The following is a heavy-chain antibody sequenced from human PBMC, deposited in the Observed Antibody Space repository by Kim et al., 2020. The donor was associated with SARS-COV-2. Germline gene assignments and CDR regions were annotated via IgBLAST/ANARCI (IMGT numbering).Heavy chain of an antibody. CDR1: GGSVSSGSYY. CDR2: IYYSGST. J-gene: IGHJ6*01. D-gene: IGHD4-4*01. Sequence: SETLSLTCTISGGSVSSGSYYWSWIRQPPGKGLEWIGYIYYSGSTNYNPSLKSRVTISVDTSKNQFSLKLSSVTAADTAVYYCARVGYNNYGRGDLYY. CDR3: ARVGYNNYGRGDLYY. V-gene: IGHV4-61*01.